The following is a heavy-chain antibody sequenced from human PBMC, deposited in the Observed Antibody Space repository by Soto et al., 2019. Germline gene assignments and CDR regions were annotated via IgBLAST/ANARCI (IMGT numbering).Heavy chain of an antibody. CDR1: GFTFSSYG. J-gene: IGHJ6*01. CDR3: AKDFRSSWYENYYYYGMDV. D-gene: IGHD6-13*01. V-gene: IGHV3-30*18. Sequence: QVQLVESGGCVVQPGRSLRLSCAASGFTFSSYGMHWVRQAPGKGLEWVAVISYDGSNKYYADSVKGRFTISRDNSKNTLYLQMNSLRAEDTAVYYCAKDFRSSWYENYYYYGMDVW. CDR2: ISYDGSNK.